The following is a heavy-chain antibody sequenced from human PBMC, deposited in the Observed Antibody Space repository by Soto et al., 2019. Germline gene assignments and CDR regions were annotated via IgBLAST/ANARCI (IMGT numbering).Heavy chain of an antibody. J-gene: IGHJ4*02. V-gene: IGHV3-23*01. Sequence: GGSLRLSCAASGFTFSSYAMSWVRQAPGKGLEWVSAISGSGGSTYYADSMKGRFTISRDNSKNTLYLQMNSLRAEDTAVYYCAKGRRALITYFDYWGQGTLVTVSS. CDR3: AKGRRALITYFDY. CDR1: GFTFSSYA. CDR2: ISGSGGST.